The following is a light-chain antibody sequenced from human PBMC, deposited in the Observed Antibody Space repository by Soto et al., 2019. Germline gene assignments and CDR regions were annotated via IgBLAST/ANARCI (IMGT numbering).Light chain of an antibody. CDR3: QQYGSPPHT. V-gene: IGKV3-20*01. CDR1: QSLYNSF. CDR2: AVS. Sequence: EIVLTQSPATLSLSPGERATLSCRASQSLYNSFLAWYQQKPGQTPRLLINAVSNRATGVPDRFSGSGSGTDFTLTISRLEPEDFAVYYCQQYGSPPHTFGQGTKVEI. J-gene: IGKJ2*01.